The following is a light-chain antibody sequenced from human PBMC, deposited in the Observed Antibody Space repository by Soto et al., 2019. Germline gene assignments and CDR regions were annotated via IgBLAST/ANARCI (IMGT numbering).Light chain of an antibody. CDR2: DAS. V-gene: IGKV3-11*01. J-gene: IGKJ2*01. Sequence: ETVLTQSPAILSLSPGERATLSCRASQSVDTYLAWYQQKPGQAPRLLIYDASNRATGIPTRFSGTGSGTDITLTISSLEPEDFAVYYCHQRSDWPGTFGQGTKLEI. CDR1: QSVDTY. CDR3: HQRSDWPGT.